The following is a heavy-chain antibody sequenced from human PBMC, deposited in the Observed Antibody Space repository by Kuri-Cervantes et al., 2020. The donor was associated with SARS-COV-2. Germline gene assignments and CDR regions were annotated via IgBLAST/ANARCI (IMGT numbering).Heavy chain of an antibody. CDR1: GFTFSDYY. CDR3: ARVGSGLYYYYYMDV. V-gene: IGHV3-11*04. D-gene: IGHD5-12*01. Sequence: GESLKISCAASGFTFSDYYMSWIRQAPGKGLEWVSYISSSGSTIYYADSVKGRFTISRDNAKNSLYLQMNSLRAEDTAVYYCARVGSGLYYYYYMDVWGKGTTVTVSS. CDR2: ISSSGSTI. J-gene: IGHJ6*03.